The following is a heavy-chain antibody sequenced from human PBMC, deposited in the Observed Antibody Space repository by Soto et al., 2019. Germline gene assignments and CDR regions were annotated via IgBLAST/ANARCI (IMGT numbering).Heavy chain of an antibody. CDR2: IYYSGST. V-gene: IGHV4-30-4*01. J-gene: IGHJ3*02. CDR1: GGSISSGDYY. Sequence: QVQLQESGPGLVKPSQTLSLTCTVSGGSISSGDYYWSWIRQPPGKGLEWIGYIYYSGSTYYNPSLKSRVTISVDTSKNQFSLKLSSVTAADTAVYYCARVCITMIVVPKEENAFDIWGQGTMVTVSS. D-gene: IGHD3-22*01. CDR3: ARVCITMIVVPKEENAFDI.